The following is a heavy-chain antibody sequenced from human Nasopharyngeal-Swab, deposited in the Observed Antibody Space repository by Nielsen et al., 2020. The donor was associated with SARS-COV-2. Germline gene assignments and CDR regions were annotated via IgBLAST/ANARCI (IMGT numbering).Heavy chain of an antibody. D-gene: IGHD6-19*01. Sequence: SETLSLTCTVSGGSISSSSYYWGWIRQPPGKGLEWIGSIYYSGSTYHNPSLKSRVTISADTPKNQFSLKLSSVTAADTAVYYCARQESGWTISYWYFDLWGRGTLVTVSS. CDR2: IYYSGST. V-gene: IGHV4-39*01. CDR1: GGSISSSSYY. J-gene: IGHJ2*01. CDR3: ARQESGWTISYWYFDL.